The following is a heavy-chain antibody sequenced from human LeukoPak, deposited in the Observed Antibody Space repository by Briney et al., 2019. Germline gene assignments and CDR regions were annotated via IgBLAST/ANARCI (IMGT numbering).Heavy chain of an antibody. D-gene: IGHD6-6*01. CDR2: ISAYNGNT. Sequence: ASVKVSCKASGYTFTSYGISWVRQAPGQGLEWMGWISAYNGNTNYAQKLQGRVTMTTDTSTSTAYMELRSLRSDDTAVYYCARDRLGHSSPSGVWDYWGQGTLVTVSS. CDR3: ARDRLGHSSPSGVWDY. CDR1: GYTFTSYG. V-gene: IGHV1-18*01. J-gene: IGHJ4*02.